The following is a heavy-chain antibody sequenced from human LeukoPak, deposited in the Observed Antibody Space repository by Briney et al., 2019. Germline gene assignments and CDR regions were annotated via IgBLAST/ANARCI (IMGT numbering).Heavy chain of an antibody. V-gene: IGHV3-48*01. D-gene: IGHD3-10*01. CDR2: ISSSSNTI. CDR1: GFTFSSYW. J-gene: IGHJ4*02. CDR3: ARDETRKFMVRGGSDY. Sequence: GGFLRLSCAASGFTFSSYWMSWVRQAPGKGLEWVSYISSSSNTIYHADSVKGRFTISRDNAKNSVHLQMNSLRVEDTAVYYCARDETRKFMVRGGSDYWGQGTLVTVSS.